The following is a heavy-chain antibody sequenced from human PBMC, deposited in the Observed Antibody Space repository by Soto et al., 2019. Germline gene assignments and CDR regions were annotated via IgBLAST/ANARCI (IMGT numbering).Heavy chain of an antibody. V-gene: IGHV1-8*01. CDR1: GYAFTTYD. CDR2: MNPNSDNR. J-gene: IGHJ5*02. D-gene: IGHD3-10*02. Sequence: ASVKVSCKASGYAFTTYDINWVRQAPGQGLEWMGWMNPNSDNRGYAQKFLGRVSMTGDTSMSTAYMELSSLRSEDTAVYYCARVASMSPNNWFDPWGQGTLVTVSS. CDR3: ARVASMSPNNWFDP.